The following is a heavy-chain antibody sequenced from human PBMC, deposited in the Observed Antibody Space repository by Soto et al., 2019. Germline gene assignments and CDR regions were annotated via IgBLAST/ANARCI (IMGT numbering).Heavy chain of an antibody. CDR1: GGSISSSSYY. V-gene: IGHV4-39*01. J-gene: IGHJ4*02. CDR2: IYYSGST. CDR3: ARLLAGAREYYFDY. D-gene: IGHD6-19*01. Sequence: SETLSLTCTVSGGSISSSSYYWGWIRQPPGKGLEWIGSIYYSGSTYYNPSLKSRVTISVDTSKNQFSLKLSSVTAADTAVYYCARLLAGAREYYFDYWGQGTLVTAPQ.